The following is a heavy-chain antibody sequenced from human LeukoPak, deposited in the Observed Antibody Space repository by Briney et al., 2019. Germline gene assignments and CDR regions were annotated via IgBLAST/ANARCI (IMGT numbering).Heavy chain of an antibody. V-gene: IGHV1-69*01. CDR2: IIPIFGTA. CDR3: ARPSIDFWSGYYTPFDY. J-gene: IGHJ4*02. CDR1: GGTFSSYA. D-gene: IGHD3-3*01. Sequence: EASVKVSCKASGGTFSSYAISWVRQAPGQGLEWVGGIIPIFGTANYAQKFQGRVTITADESTSTAYMELSSLRSEDTAVYYCARPSIDFWSGYYTPFDYWGQGTLVTVSS.